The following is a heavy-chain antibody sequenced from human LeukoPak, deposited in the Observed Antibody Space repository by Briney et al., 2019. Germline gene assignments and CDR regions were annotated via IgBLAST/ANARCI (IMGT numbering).Heavy chain of an antibody. CDR2: ISSSSSTI. CDR1: GFTFSSYR. J-gene: IGHJ4*02. V-gene: IGHV3-48*04. Sequence: PGGSLRLSCAASGFTFSSYRMNWVRQAPGKGLEWVSYISSSSSTIYYADSVKGRFTISRDNAKNSLYLQMNSLRAEDTAVYYCASYSNYLFDYWGQGTLVTVSS. CDR3: ASYSNYLFDY. D-gene: IGHD4-11*01.